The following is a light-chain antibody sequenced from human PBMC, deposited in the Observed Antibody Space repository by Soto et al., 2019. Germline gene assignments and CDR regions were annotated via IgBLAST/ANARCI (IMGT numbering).Light chain of an antibody. J-gene: IGKJ4*01. V-gene: IGKV3-20*01. CDR2: GAS. CDR1: QTVSGSY. CDR3: QQYGDSPLT. Sequence: NVLTQSPGTLSLSPGERATLSCRASQTVSGSYVAWYQQKPGQTPRLLIYGASSRATGIPDRSSGSGSGTDFTLTISRLEPEDFAVYHCQQYGDSPLTFGGGTKVDIK.